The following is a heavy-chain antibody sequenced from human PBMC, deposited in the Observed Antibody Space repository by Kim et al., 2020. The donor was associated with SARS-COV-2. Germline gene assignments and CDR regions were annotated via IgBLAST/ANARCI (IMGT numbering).Heavy chain of an antibody. Sequence: SGKGRYTTSTDNSKNTLHLQMNSLSAEDTAVYYCAKAKFCSGASCSFDYWGQGTLVTVSS. J-gene: IGHJ4*02. V-gene: IGHV3-23*01. CDR3: AKAKFCSGASCSFDY. D-gene: IGHD2-15*01.